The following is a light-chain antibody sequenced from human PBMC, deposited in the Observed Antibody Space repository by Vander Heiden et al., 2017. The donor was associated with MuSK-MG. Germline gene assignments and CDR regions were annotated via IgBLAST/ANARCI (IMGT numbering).Light chain of an antibody. CDR3: QQSDTVPWT. J-gene: IGKJ1*01. V-gene: IGKV1-39*01. Sequence: IQLPHSPSSLSASVGDRVTITCRASQSVSSFLNWYQQKPGKAPNLLIYAASTLQSGVPSRFSGSGSGTDFHLTINSLQPEEFAIYYCQQSDTVPWTFGQGTKVGI. CDR2: AAS. CDR1: QSVSSF.